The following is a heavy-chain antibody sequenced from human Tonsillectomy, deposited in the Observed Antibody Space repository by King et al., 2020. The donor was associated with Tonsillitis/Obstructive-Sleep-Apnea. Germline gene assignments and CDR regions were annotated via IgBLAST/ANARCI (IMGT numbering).Heavy chain of an antibody. CDR3: ARCLARDDFCSGYYGDAFDF. J-gene: IGHJ3*01. V-gene: IGHV1-8*01. D-gene: IGHD3-3*01. CDR1: GYTFTSYD. CDR2: MNPNRGNT. Sequence: VQLVQSGAEVKKPGASVKVSCKASGYTFTSYDINWVRQATGQGLEWMGWMNPNRGNTGYAQNFQGRVTLTRNTSIRTAYMELSRLRSEDTAVYYCARCLARDDFCSGYYGDAFDFWGQGTMVTVSS.